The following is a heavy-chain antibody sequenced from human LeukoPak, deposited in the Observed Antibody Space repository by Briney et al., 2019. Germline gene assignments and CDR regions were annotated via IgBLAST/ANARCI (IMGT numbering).Heavy chain of an antibody. CDR3: AREGQTYYDILTGYYTVDRAFDI. Sequence: GGSLTLSCAASGFTFSSYSMNWVRQAPGKGLEWVSSISSSSSYIYYADSVKGRFTISRDNAKNSLYLQMDSLRAEDTAVYYCAREGQTYYDILTGYYTVDRAFDIWGQGTMVTVSS. CDR1: GFTFSSYS. J-gene: IGHJ3*02. CDR2: ISSSSSYI. D-gene: IGHD3-9*01. V-gene: IGHV3-21*01.